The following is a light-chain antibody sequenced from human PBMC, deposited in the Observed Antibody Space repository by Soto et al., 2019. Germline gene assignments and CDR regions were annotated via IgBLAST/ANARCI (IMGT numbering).Light chain of an antibody. V-gene: IGKV3-20*01. CDR2: GAS. CDR3: QQYVSSPMT. J-gene: IGKJ1*01. Sequence: EMVLTQSPGTLSLSPGERATLSCRASQSVTSSSLAWYQQKPGQAPRLLIYGASSRATGIPDRFSGRGSGTDFTLTISRLEPEDFAVYYCQQYVSSPMTFGKGTKVEIK. CDR1: QSVTSSS.